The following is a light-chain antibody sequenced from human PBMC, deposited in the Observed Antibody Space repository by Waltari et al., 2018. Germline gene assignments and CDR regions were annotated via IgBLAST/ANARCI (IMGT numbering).Light chain of an antibody. CDR2: AAS. CDR1: QSISNY. J-gene: IGKJ1*01. CDR3: QQSYSTWT. V-gene: IGKV1-39*01. Sequence: DIQMTQSPSSLSASVGHRVTITCRASQSISNYLNWYQQKPGKAPMILIYAASRLQSGVPSRFSGSGSGTYLTLTINSLQPEDFATYYCQQSYSTWTFGQGTKVEIK.